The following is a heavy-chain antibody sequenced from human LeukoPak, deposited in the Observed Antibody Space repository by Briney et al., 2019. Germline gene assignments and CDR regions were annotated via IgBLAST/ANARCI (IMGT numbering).Heavy chain of an antibody. Sequence: GGSLRLSCAASGFTFSSYAMTWVRQAPGKGLEWVSGISGSGDTTYYADSVKGRFTISRDNSKNTLDLQMNSLRAEDTAVYYCAKQDNNDRYSGLHVFDFWGQGTMVTV. CDR1: GFTFSSYA. CDR2: ISGSGDTT. V-gene: IGHV3-23*01. D-gene: IGHD3-16*02. CDR3: AKQDNNDRYSGLHVFDF. J-gene: IGHJ3*01.